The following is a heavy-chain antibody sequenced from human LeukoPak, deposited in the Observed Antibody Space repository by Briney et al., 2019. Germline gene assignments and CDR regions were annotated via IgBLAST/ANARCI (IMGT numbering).Heavy chain of an antibody. CDR2: SYHGGNT. D-gene: IGHD3-16*01. J-gene: IGHJ4*02. Sequence: PSGTLSLTCAVSGGSITYTIYWNWVRQSPGKGREGTGVSYHGGNTNYTPSLKSRVTISIDKSKNQFSLKLNTVTAADTAVFYCASRELGEGSFDYWGQGTLVTVSS. CDR3: ASRELGEGSFDY. V-gene: IGHV4-4*02. CDR1: GGSITYTIY.